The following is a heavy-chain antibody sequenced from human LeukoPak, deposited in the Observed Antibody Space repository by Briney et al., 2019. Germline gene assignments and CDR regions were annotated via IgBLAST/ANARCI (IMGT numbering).Heavy chain of an antibody. D-gene: IGHD3-10*01. Sequence: GGSLRLSCAASGFTVSSNYMSWVRQAPGKGLEWVSVIYSGGSTYYADSVKGRFTIPRDNSKNTLYLQMNSLRAEDTAVYYCARPGGYYGSGSYLDYWGQGTLVTVSS. CDR1: GFTVSSNY. CDR2: IYSGGST. CDR3: ARPGGYYGSGSYLDY. J-gene: IGHJ4*02. V-gene: IGHV3-53*01.